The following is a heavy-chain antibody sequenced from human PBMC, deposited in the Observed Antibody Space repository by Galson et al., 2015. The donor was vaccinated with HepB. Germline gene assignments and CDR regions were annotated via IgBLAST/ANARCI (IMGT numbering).Heavy chain of an antibody. Sequence: SVKVSCKASGYTFTNYGISWVRQAPGQGLEWMGWISGYNANTYYAQKLQGRVTMATDTSTSTAYMELRSLRSDDTAVYYCARDWNFDSSGHYSRVHFDYWGRGTLVTVSS. CDR3: ARDWNFDSSGHYSRVHFDY. V-gene: IGHV1-18*01. J-gene: IGHJ4*02. D-gene: IGHD3-22*01. CDR2: ISGYNANT. CDR1: GYTFTNYG.